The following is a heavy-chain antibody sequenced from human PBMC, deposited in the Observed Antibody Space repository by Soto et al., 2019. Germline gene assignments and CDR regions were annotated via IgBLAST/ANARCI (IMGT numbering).Heavy chain of an antibody. D-gene: IGHD2-2*01. CDR1: GFTFSSYG. CDR2: ISYDGSNK. V-gene: IGHV3-30*18. CDR3: AKGGGDIVVVPAAIDY. J-gene: IGHJ4*02. Sequence: GGSLRLSCAASGFTFSSYGMHWVRQAPGKGLEWVAVISYDGSNKYYADSVKGRFTISRDNSKNTLYLQMNSLRAEDTAVYYCAKGGGDIVVVPAAIDYWGQGTLVTVSS.